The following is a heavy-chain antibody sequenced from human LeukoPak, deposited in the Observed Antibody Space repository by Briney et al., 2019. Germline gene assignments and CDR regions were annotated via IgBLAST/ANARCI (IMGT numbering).Heavy chain of an antibody. D-gene: IGHD3-10*01. CDR2: IYTSGST. CDR1: GGSISSGSYY. CDR3: ARDHYYGSGNPRDAFDI. J-gene: IGHJ3*02. Sequence: SETLSLTCTVSGGSISSGSYYWSRIRQPAGKGLEWIGRIYTSGSTNYNPSLKSRVTMSVDTSKNQFSLKLSSVTAADTAVYYCARDHYYGSGNPRDAFDIWGQGTMVTVSS. V-gene: IGHV4-61*02.